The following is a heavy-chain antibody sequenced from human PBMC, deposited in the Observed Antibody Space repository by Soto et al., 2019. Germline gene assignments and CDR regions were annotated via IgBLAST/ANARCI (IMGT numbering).Heavy chain of an antibody. J-gene: IGHJ4*02. CDR3: ARGYSYGLGPYYFDY. CDR2: IWYDGSNR. V-gene: IGHV3-33*01. Sequence: PGGSLRLSCAASGFTFNNYGMHWVRQAPGKGLEWVALIWYDGSNREYADSVKGRFTISRDNSKNTLYLQMNSLRAEDTAVYYCARGYSYGLGPYYFDYWGQGTLVTVSS. CDR1: GFTFNNYG. D-gene: IGHD5-18*01.